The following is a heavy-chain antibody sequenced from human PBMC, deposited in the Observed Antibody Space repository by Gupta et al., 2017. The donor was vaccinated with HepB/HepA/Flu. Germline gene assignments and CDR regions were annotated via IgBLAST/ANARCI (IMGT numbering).Heavy chain of an antibody. CDR1: GFSFSSYW. V-gene: IGHV3-74*01. CDR3: ARDGGVGTPFDY. D-gene: IGHD3-3*01. J-gene: IGHJ4*02. Sequence: EVQLVESGGGLVQPGGSLRLSCAASGFSFSSYWMNWARHAPGKGLVWVARIKSDGNTIYADSVRGRFTISRDNAKNTLYLQMNSLRADDMAVYYCARDGGVGTPFDYWGQGTQVTVSS. CDR2: IKSDGNT.